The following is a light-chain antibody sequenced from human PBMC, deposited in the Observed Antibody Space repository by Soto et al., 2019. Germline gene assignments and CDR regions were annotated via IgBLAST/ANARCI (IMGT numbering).Light chain of an antibody. J-gene: IGKJ1*01. CDR1: QSVSSSY. Sequence: EIVLTQSPATKALSSVQRATLSCXASQSVSSSYLAWYQQKPGQAPRLLIYGASSRATGIPDRFSGSGSGTDLTLTISRLEPEDFAVYYCQQYGSSRTFGQGTKVDI. V-gene: IGKV3-20*01. CDR2: GAS. CDR3: QQYGSSRT.